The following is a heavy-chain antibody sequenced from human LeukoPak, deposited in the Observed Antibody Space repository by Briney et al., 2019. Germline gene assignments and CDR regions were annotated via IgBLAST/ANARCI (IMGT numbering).Heavy chain of an antibody. CDR3: ARGRHSSSWYKYYYYMDV. Sequence: SETLSLTCTVFGDSIIKRSYYWSWIRQPPGKGLEWIGEINHSGSTNYNPSLKSRVTISVDTSKNQFSLKLSSVTAADTAVYYCARGRHSSSWYKYYYYMDVWGKGTTVTVSS. CDR1: GDSIIKRSYY. CDR2: INHSGST. J-gene: IGHJ6*03. D-gene: IGHD6-13*01. V-gene: IGHV4-34*01.